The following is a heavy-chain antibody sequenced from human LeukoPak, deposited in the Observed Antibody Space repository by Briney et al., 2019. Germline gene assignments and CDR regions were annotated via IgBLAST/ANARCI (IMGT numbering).Heavy chain of an antibody. CDR2: IKQDGSEK. V-gene: IGHV3-7*01. J-gene: IGHJ4*02. CDR1: GFTFSSYW. Sequence: GGSLRLSCAASGFTFSSYWMSWVRQAPGKGLEWVANIKQDGSEKYYVDSVKGRFTISRDNAKNSLYLQMNSLRAEDTAVYYCARDLRQISWEYSGYGLGRIFDCWGQGTLVTVSS. CDR3: ARDLRQISWEYSGYGLGRIFDC. D-gene: IGHD5-12*01.